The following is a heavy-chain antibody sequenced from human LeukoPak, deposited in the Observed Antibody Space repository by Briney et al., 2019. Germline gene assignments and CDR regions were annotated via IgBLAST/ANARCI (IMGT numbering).Heavy chain of an antibody. CDR3: ATSLTTVTTPDY. J-gene: IGHJ4*02. D-gene: IGHD4-17*01. CDR2: FDPEDGET. Sequence: GASVKVSCKVSGYTLTELSMHWVRQAPGKGLEWMGGFDPEDGETIYAQKFQGRVTMTEDTSTDTAHMELSSLRSEDTAVYYCATSLTTVTTPDYWGQGTLVTVSS. CDR1: GYTLTELS. V-gene: IGHV1-24*01.